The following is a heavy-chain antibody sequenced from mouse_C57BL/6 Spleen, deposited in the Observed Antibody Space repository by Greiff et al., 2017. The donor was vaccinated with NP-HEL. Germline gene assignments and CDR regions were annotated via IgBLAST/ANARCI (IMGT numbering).Heavy chain of an antibody. D-gene: IGHD1-1*01. CDR1: GYSFTSYY. Sequence: VQLQESGPELVKPGASVKISCKASGYSFTSYYIHWVKQRPGQGLEWIGWIYPGSGNTKYNEKFKGKATLTADTSSSTAYMQLSSLTSEDSAVYYCALLLRDYFDYWGQGTTLTVSS. J-gene: IGHJ2*01. CDR2: IYPGSGNT. V-gene: IGHV1-66*01. CDR3: ALLLRDYFDY.